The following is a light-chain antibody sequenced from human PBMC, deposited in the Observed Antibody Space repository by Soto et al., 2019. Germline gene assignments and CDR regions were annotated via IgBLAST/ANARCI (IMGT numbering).Light chain of an antibody. CDR1: SSDVGGYDF. V-gene: IGLV2-8*01. CDR3: NSYGGNTNVV. CDR2: EDP. Sequence: QSALTQPPSASGSPGQSVTISCTGTSSDVGGYDFVSWYQQHPGKAPKILIYEDPKRASGVPDRFSGSKSGNTASLTVSGLQPDDEADYYCNSYGGNTNVVFGGGTKVTVL. J-gene: IGLJ2*01.